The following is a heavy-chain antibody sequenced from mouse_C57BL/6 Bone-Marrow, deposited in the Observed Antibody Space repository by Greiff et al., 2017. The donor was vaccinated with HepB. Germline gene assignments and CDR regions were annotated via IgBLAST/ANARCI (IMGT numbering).Heavy chain of an antibody. CDR2: ISNGGGST. V-gene: IGHV5-12*01. Sequence: EVHLVESGGGLVQPGGSLKLSCAASGFTFSDYYMYWVRQTPEKRLEWVAYISNGGGSTYYPDTVKGRFTISRDNAKNTLYLQMSRLKSEDTAMYYCARHSLVTTVVATSGYFDYWGQGTTLTVSS. J-gene: IGHJ2*01. CDR1: GFTFSDYY. D-gene: IGHD1-1*01. CDR3: ARHSLVTTVVATSGYFDY.